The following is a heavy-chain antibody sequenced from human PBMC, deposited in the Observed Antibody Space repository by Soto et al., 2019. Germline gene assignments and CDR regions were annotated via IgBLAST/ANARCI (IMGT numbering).Heavy chain of an antibody. D-gene: IGHD1-26*01. CDR1: GFTFSDYY. Sequence: QVQLVESGGGLVKPGGSLRLSCVASGFTFSDYYMAWIRQAPGKGLEVISYISSSDTYAFYADSVKGRFTISRDNANMSLYLPMNSLKADDTAVYFCARSMIRGAHFDDWGQGTLVTVSS. J-gene: IGHJ4*02. CDR2: ISSSDTYA. CDR3: ARSMIRGAHFDD. V-gene: IGHV3-11*05.